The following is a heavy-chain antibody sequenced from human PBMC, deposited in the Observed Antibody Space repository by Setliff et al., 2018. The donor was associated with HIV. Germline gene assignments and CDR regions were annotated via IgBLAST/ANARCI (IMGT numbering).Heavy chain of an antibody. V-gene: IGHV1-69*13. D-gene: IGHD7-27*01. CDR1: GDTGDTLSSYA. J-gene: IGHJ4*02. CDR2: FIPIFGTS. Sequence: SVKVSCKASGDTGDTLSSYAISWVRQAPGQGLEWMGRFIPIFGTSDFPQRFQGRVTFTADESTSTAYMELRSLRSEDTAVYYCARGRASGSANSGWGQGTLVTVSS. CDR3: ARGRASGSANSG.